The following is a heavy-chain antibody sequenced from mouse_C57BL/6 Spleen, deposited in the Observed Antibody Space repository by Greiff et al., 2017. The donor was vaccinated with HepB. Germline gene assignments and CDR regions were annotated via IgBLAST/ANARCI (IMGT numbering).Heavy chain of an antibody. CDR1: GYTFTDYE. J-gene: IGHJ3*01. D-gene: IGHD2-5*01. V-gene: IGHV1-15*01. CDR3: TRPGYCSNYLAWFAY. CDR2: IDPETGGT. Sequence: VQLQQSGAELVRPGASVTLSCKASGYTFTDYEMHWVKQTPVHGLEWIGAIDPETGGTAYNQKFKGKAILTADKSSSTAYMELRSLTSEDSAVYYCTRPGYCSNYLAWFAYWCQGTLVTVAA.